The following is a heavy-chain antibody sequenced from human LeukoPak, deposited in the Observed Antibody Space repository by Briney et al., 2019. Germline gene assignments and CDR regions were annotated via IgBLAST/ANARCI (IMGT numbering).Heavy chain of an antibody. CDR1: GYTFTSYD. D-gene: IGHD6-13*01. Sequence: ASVKVSCKASGYTFTSYDIDWVRQATGQGLEWMGWMNPNSGNTGYAQKFQGRVTMTRNTSISTAYMELSSLRSEDTAVYYCARGKIAAAGTFVYWGQGTLVTVSS. V-gene: IGHV1-8*01. J-gene: IGHJ4*02. CDR3: ARGKIAAAGTFVY. CDR2: MNPNSGNT.